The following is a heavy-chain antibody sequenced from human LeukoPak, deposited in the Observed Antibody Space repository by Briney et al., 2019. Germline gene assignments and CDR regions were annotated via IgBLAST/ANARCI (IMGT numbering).Heavy chain of an antibody. J-gene: IGHJ4*02. D-gene: IGHD5-24*01. CDR2: ISPSGTTI. CDR1: AFTFSSYE. V-gene: IGHV3-48*03. Sequence: GGSLRLSCVASAFTFSSYEMNWVRQAPGTGLEGGSYISPSGTTIYYAESVKGRFTTSRDNAKSSLYRQMDSLRVEDTAVYYCARGRDGYNYHYWGQGTLVTVSS. CDR3: ARGRDGYNYHY.